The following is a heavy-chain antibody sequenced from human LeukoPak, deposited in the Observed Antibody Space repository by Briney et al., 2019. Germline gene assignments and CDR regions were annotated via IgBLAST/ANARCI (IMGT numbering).Heavy chain of an antibody. D-gene: IGHD5-18*01. CDR2: TYYRSKWYN. Sequence: SQTLSLTCAISGDSVSSNSAAWNWIRQSPSRGLEWLGRTYYRSKWYNDYAVSVKSRITINPDTSKNQFSLQLNSVTPDDTAVYYCARDLRGYSYGLDYYYGMDVWGKGTTVTVSS. CDR1: GDSVSSNSAA. J-gene: IGHJ6*04. CDR3: ARDLRGYSYGLDYYYGMDV. V-gene: IGHV6-1*01.